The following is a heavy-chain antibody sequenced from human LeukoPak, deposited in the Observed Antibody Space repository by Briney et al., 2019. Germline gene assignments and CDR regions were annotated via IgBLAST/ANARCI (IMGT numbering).Heavy chain of an antibody. D-gene: IGHD3-9*01. J-gene: IGHJ4*02. CDR3: AKNTPATGLSYFDS. V-gene: IGHV3-23*01. Sequence: GGSLRLSCAASGFTFSTYGMTWVRQAPGKELEWVSAIAGNSAATSYANSVRGRFTISRDNSKNTLYLQMYSLGAEDTAVYYCAKNTPATGLSYFDSWGRGTLATVSS. CDR2: IAGNSAAT. CDR1: GFTFSTYG.